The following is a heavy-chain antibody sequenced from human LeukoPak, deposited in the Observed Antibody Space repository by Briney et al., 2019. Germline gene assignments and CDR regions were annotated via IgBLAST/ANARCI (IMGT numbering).Heavy chain of an antibody. V-gene: IGHV3-53*01. Sequence: PGGSLRLSCAASGFTVSSNYMSWVRQAPGKGLEWVSVIYSGGSTYYADSVKGRFTISRDNSKNTVYLQMNSLGAEDTAVYYCARDLNYDSASWGQGTLVTVSS. CDR1: GFTVSSNY. CDR2: IYSGGST. CDR3: ARDLNYDSAS. J-gene: IGHJ5*02. D-gene: IGHD3-22*01.